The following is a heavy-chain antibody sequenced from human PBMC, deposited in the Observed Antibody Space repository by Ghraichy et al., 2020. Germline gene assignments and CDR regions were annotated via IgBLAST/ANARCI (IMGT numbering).Heavy chain of an antibody. J-gene: IGHJ4*02. Sequence: GGSLRLSCAASGFTFSSYAMSWVRQAPGKGLEWVSAISGSGGSTYYADSVKGRFTISRDNSKNTLYLQMNSLRAEDTAVYYCAKDLEDDSATMGMGFDYWGQGTLVTVSS. CDR3: AKDLEDDSATMGMGFDY. V-gene: IGHV3-23*01. CDR1: GFTFSSYA. D-gene: IGHD6-13*01. CDR2: ISGSGGST.